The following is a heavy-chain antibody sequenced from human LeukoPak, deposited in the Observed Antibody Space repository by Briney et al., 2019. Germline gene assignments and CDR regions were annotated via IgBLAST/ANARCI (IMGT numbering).Heavy chain of an antibody. CDR3: ARRHLGGWRYSDY. CDR1: GYSFTSYW. D-gene: IGHD6-19*01. V-gene: IGHV5-51*01. J-gene: IGHJ4*02. Sequence: GESLKISCKGSGYSFTSYWIGWVRQMPGKGLEWMGNIYPGDSDTKYSPSFQGQVTLTVDKSISTAYLQWSSLKTSDTAIYYCARRHLGGWRYSDYWGQGTLVTVSS. CDR2: IYPGDSDT.